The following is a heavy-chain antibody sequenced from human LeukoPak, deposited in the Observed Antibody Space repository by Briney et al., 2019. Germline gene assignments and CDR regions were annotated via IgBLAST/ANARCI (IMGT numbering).Heavy chain of an antibody. D-gene: IGHD2-15*01. CDR1: GFIVSSND. CDR2: LYADGTT. V-gene: IGHV3-53*01. CDR3: ARDTSIQVLLEN. Sequence: GGSLRLSCAASGFIVSSNDMSWVRQAPGKGLEWVSILYADGTTHYADSVKGRFTISRDNSKNTLYLQMNSLRAEDTAVYYCARDTSIQVLLENWGQGTLVTVSS. J-gene: IGHJ4*02.